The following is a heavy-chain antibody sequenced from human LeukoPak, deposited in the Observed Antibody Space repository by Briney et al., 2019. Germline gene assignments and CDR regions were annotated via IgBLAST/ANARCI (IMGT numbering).Heavy chain of an antibody. CDR3: ARGGSAYPYYFDL. D-gene: IGHD2-15*01. J-gene: IGHJ4*02. CDR2: ITSGGENL. Sequence: RGSLRLSCAASDFMFSSFGMNWVRQAPGKGPEWVSSITSGGENLFYSDSVRGRSTISRDNAKKSLYLLMSDLRADDTAIYYCARGGSAYPYYFDLWGQGTPVTVSS. V-gene: IGHV3-21*01. CDR1: DFMFSSFG.